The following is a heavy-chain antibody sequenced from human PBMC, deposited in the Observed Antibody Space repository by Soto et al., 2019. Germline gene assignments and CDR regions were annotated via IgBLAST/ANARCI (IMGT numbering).Heavy chain of an antibody. V-gene: IGHV3-64D*08. Sequence: GGSLRLSCSASGFTFSSYAMYWVRQAPGKGLEYVSAISSNGGSTYYADSVKGRFTISRDNSKNTLYLQMSSLRAEETAVYYCVNLKGKLGNYGMDVWGQGTTVTVSS. J-gene: IGHJ6*02. CDR2: ISSNGGST. CDR1: GFTFSSYA. CDR3: VNLKGKLGNYGMDV. D-gene: IGHD7-27*01.